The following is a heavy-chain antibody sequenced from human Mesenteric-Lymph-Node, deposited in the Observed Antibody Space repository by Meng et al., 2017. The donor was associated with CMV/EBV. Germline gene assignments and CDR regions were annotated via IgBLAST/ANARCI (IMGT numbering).Heavy chain of an antibody. D-gene: IGHD1-14*01. CDR3: ARGWSPTTPHFDK. Sequence: GESLKISCAASGFTFSSYAMSWVRQAPGKGLEWVSAISGSGGSTYYADSVKGRFTISRDSARNSLYLQMSSLRVEDTATYYCARGWSPTTPHFDKWGQGTLVTVSS. V-gene: IGHV3-23*01. CDR1: GFTFSSYA. CDR2: ISGSGGST. J-gene: IGHJ4*02.